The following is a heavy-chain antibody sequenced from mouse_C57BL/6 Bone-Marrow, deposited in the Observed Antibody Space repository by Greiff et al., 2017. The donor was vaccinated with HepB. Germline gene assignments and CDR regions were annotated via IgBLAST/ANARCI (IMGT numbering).Heavy chain of an antibody. Sequence: QVQLQQSGAELVRPGTSVKMSCKASGYTFTNYWIGWAKQRPGHGLEWIGDIYPGGGYTNHNEKVKGKDTLTADKSSSTAYMQFSSLTSEDSAIYYCARYYGSSYHFDYWGQGTTLTVSS. J-gene: IGHJ2*01. V-gene: IGHV1-63*01. D-gene: IGHD1-1*01. CDR1: GYTFTNYW. CDR3: ARYYGSSYHFDY. CDR2: IYPGGGYT.